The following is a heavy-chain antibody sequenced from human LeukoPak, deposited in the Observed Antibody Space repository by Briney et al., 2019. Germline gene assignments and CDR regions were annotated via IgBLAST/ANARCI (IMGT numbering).Heavy chain of an antibody. CDR2: ISYDGSNK. CDR1: GFTFSSYA. V-gene: IGHV3-30-3*01. CDR3: ARLYSSSWYAGFDY. Sequence: GGSLRLSCAASGFTFSSYAMHWVRQAPGKGLEWVAAISYDGSNKYYADSVKGRFTISRDNSKNALYLQMNSLRAEDTAVYYCARLYSSSWYAGFDYWGQGTLVTVSS. D-gene: IGHD6-13*01. J-gene: IGHJ4*02.